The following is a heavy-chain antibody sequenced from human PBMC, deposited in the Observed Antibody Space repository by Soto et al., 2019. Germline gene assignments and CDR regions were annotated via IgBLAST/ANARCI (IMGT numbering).Heavy chain of an antibody. D-gene: IGHD3-9*01. J-gene: IGHJ6*03. V-gene: IGHV3-33*01. Sequence: QVQLVESGGGVVQPGRSLRLSCAASGFTFSSYGMHWVRQAPGKGLEWVAVIWYDGSNKYYADSVKGRFTISRDNSKNTLYLQMNSLRAEDTAVYYCARANYDILTGSTRSSPYYYYYMDVWGKGTTVTVSS. CDR1: GFTFSSYG. CDR3: ARANYDILTGSTRSSPYYYYYMDV. CDR2: IWYDGSNK.